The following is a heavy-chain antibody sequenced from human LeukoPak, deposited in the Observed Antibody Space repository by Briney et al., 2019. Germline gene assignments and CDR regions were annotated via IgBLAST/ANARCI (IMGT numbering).Heavy chain of an antibody. CDR2: ISSSISYT. D-gene: IGHD6-19*01. V-gene: IGHV3-11*06. CDR3: ARAVAGDYFDY. J-gene: IGHJ4*02. CDR1: GFTFSDYY. Sequence: WGSLRLSCAASGFTFSDYYMSWIRQAPGKGLEWLSYISSSISYTNYADSVKGRFTISRDNAKNSLYLQMNSLRAEDTAVYYCARAVAGDYFDYWGQGTLVTVSS.